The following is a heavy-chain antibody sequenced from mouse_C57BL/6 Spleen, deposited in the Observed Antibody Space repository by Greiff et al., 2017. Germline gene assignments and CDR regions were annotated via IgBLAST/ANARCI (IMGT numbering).Heavy chain of an antibody. J-gene: IGHJ4*01. D-gene: IGHD2-3*01. CDR1: GYTFTSYW. CDR3: ARGYDGYYLSMDY. V-gene: IGHV1-64*01. Sequence: QVQLQQSGAELVKPGASVKLSCKASGYTFTSYWMHWVKQRPGQGLEWIGMIHPNSGSTNYNEKFKSKATLTVDKASSTAYMQLSSLTSVDSAVYYCARGYDGYYLSMDYWGQGTSVTVSS. CDR2: IHPNSGST.